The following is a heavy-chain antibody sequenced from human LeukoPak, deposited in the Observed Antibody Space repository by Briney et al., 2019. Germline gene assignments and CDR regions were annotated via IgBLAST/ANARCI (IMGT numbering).Heavy chain of an antibody. V-gene: IGHV1-2*02. J-gene: IGHJ4*02. D-gene: IGHD6-13*01. CDR3: ARDDSSSWSPATY. Sequence: ASVKVSCMASGYSFTDYYMHWVRQAPGQGLEWMGWSNPNSGVTKYAQKFQGRVTMTRDTSINTAYMELSRLRSDDAAMYYCARDDSSSWSPATYWGQGTLVRVSS. CDR1: GYSFTDYY. CDR2: SNPNSGVT.